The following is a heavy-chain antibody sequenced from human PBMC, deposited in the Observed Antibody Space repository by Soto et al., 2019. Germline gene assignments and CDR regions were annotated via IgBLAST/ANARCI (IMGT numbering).Heavy chain of an antibody. Sequence: PGESLKISCKGSGYSFTSYWISWVRQMPGNGLEWMGRIDPSGSYTNYNPSFQGHVTISADKSISTAYLQWSSLKASDTAMYYCARRPRRGGGLPSCYGMDVWGQGTTVTVSS. D-gene: IGHD3-10*01. CDR2: IDPSGSYT. J-gene: IGHJ6*02. CDR1: GYSFTSYW. CDR3: ARRPRRGGGLPSCYGMDV. V-gene: IGHV5-10-1*01.